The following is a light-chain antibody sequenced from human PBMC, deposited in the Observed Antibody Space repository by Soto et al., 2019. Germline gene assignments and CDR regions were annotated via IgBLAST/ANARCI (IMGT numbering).Light chain of an antibody. J-gene: IGLJ1*01. V-gene: IGLV1-40*01. CDR3: QSYDSSLSGSEV. CDR2: GNG. Sequence: QSVLTQPPSVSGAPGQRVTISCTGSSSNIGAGHDVHCYQHLPGTSXKLLIYGNGNRPSGVPDRFSGSKSGTSASLAITGLQAKDEADYYCQSYDSSLSGSEVFGTGTKVTVL. CDR1: SSNIGAGHD.